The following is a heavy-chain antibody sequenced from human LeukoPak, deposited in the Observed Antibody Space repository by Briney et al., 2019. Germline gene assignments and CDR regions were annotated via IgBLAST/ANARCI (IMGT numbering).Heavy chain of an antibody. CDR2: ISGSGGST. Sequence: GGSLRLSCAASGFTFSSYAMSWVRQAPGKGLEWVSAISGSGGSTYYADSVKGRFTISRDNSKNTLYLQMNSLRAEDTAVYYCAKSKGYYGSGSYYAYYYGMDVWGQGTTVTVSS. CDR1: GFTFSSYA. CDR3: AKSKGYYGSGSYYAYYYGMDV. D-gene: IGHD3-10*01. J-gene: IGHJ6*02. V-gene: IGHV3-23*01.